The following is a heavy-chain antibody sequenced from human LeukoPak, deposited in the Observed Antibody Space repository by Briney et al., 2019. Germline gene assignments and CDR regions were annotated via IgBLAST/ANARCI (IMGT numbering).Heavy chain of an antibody. CDR1: GDSVSTNSGA. V-gene: IGHV6-1*01. J-gene: IGHJ3*02. D-gene: IGHD2-8*01. CDR3: AREMVDAFDI. CDR2: TYYRSKWYN. Sequence: SQTLSLTCGISGDSVSTNSGAWNWIRQSPSRGLEWLGRTYYRSKWYNDYAVSVKSRITIYPDTSKNQFSLQLNSVTPDDTAVYYCAREMVDAFDIWGQGTLVIVSS.